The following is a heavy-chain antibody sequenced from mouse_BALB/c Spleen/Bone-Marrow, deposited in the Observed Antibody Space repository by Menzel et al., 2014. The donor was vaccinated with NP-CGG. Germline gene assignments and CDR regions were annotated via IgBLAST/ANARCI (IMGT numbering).Heavy chain of an antibody. Sequence: VKLQESGSVLVRPGASVKLSCKASGYTFTSSWMHWAKQRPGQGLEWIGEIHPNSGNTNYNEKFKGKATLTVDTSSSTAYVDLSSLTSEDSAVYYCARIHYGNFYAMDYWGQGTSVTVSS. CDR2: IHPNSGNT. J-gene: IGHJ4*01. D-gene: IGHD2-1*01. CDR1: GYTFTSSW. CDR3: ARIHYGNFYAMDY. V-gene: IGHV1S130*01.